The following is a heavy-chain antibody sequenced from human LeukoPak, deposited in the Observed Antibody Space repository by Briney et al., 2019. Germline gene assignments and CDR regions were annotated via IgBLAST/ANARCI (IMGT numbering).Heavy chain of an antibody. V-gene: IGHV4-59*01. CDR2: IHSSGTT. D-gene: IGHD6-25*01. Sequence: SETLSLTCTVSGDSISGYYWSWIRQPPGKGLERIAFIHSSGTTNYSPSLKSRVSISVDTSNNQFSLNVNSVTAADTAVYYCARGGASSEWFDPWGQGTLVTVSS. CDR3: ARGGASSEWFDP. J-gene: IGHJ5*02. CDR1: GDSISGYY.